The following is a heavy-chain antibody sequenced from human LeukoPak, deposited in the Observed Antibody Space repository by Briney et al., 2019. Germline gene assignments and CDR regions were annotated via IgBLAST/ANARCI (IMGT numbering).Heavy chain of an antibody. Sequence: ASVKVSCKASGYTFTSYDINWVRQATGQGLVWMGWMNPNSGNTGYAQKFQGRVTMTRNTSISTAYMELSSLRSEDTAVYYCARDTQRYYSPHYWAQGTLVTVSS. CDR3: ARDTQRYYSPHY. CDR2: MNPNSGNT. D-gene: IGHD3-10*01. CDR1: GYTFTSYD. V-gene: IGHV1-8*01. J-gene: IGHJ4*02.